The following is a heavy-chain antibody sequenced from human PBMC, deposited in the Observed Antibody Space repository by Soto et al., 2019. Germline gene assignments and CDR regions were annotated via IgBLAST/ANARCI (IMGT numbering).Heavy chain of an antibody. CDR1: GGSISSGGYY. Sequence: SETLSLTCTVSGGSISSGGYYWSWIRQHPGKGLEWIGYIYYSGSTYYNPSLKSRVTISVDTSKNQFSLKLSSVTAADTAVYYCARVSGCSSTSCPHYYYYYGMDVWGQGTTVTVS. CDR2: IYYSGST. D-gene: IGHD2-2*01. CDR3: ARVSGCSSTSCPHYYYYYGMDV. J-gene: IGHJ6*02. V-gene: IGHV4-31*03.